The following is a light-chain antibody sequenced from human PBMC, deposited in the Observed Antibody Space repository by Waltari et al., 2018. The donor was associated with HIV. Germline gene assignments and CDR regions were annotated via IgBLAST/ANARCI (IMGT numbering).Light chain of an antibody. J-gene: IGLJ3*02. Sequence: QSALTHPAPVSGSPGQSIPISCTGTSSDVGGYNYVSRYQQHPGKAPKLMIYEVSNRPSGVSNRFSGSKSGNTASLTISGLQAEDEAYYYCSSYTGSSTLGVFGGGTKLTVL. V-gene: IGLV2-14*01. CDR2: EVS. CDR3: SSYTGSSTLGV. CDR1: SSDVGGYNY.